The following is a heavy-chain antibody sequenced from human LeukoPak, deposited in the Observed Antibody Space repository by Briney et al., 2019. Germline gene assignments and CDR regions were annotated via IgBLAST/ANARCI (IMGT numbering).Heavy chain of an antibody. Sequence: GASVKVSCKASGYTFTGYYMHWVRQAPGQGLEWMGIINPSGGSTSYAQKFQGRVTMTRDMSTSTVYMELSSLRSEDTAVYYCARREGEAVNIQTLDYWGQGTLVTVSS. CDR1: GYTFTGYY. CDR3: ARREGEAVNIQTLDY. J-gene: IGHJ4*02. CDR2: INPSGGST. V-gene: IGHV1-46*01. D-gene: IGHD3-10*01.